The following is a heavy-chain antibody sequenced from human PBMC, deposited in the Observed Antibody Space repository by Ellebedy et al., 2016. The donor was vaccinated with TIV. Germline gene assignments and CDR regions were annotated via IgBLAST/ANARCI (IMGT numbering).Heavy chain of an antibody. Sequence: ALVKVSCKASGYTFTAYYMHWVRQAPGQGLEWMGWINPDSVTTNFAQKFQGRVTMTRDTSVNTAYMELSRLESDDTAVYYCARVRRGSSGMDVWGQGTTVTVS. V-gene: IGHV1-2*02. D-gene: IGHD6-13*01. CDR3: ARVRRGSSGMDV. J-gene: IGHJ6*02. CDR2: INPDSVTT. CDR1: GYTFTAYY.